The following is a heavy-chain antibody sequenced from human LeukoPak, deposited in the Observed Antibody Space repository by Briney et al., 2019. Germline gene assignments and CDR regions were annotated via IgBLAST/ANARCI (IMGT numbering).Heavy chain of an antibody. D-gene: IGHD3-22*01. CDR3: AKDAAVVVFLGSDI. Sequence: PGRSLRLSCAASGFTFSSYGMHWVRQAPGKGLEWVAVISYDGSNKYYADSVKGRFTISRDNSKNTLYLQMNSLRAEDTAVYYCAKDAAVVVFLGSDIWGQGTMVTVSS. CDR2: ISYDGSNK. CDR1: GFTFSSYG. J-gene: IGHJ3*02. V-gene: IGHV3-30*18.